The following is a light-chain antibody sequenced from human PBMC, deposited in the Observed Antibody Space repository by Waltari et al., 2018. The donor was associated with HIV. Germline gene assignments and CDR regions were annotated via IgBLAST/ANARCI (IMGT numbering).Light chain of an antibody. CDR3: CSYAGSSTPFV. V-gene: IGLV2-23*02. CDR2: EVS. Sequence: QSALTPPASVSGSPGQSITISCTGTSSDVGSYNLVSWYQQYPGKVPKLMIYEVSKRPSGVSNRFSGSKSGNTASLTISGLQAEDEADYYCCSYAGSSTPFVFGTATKVTVL. CDR1: SSDVGSYNL. J-gene: IGLJ1*01.